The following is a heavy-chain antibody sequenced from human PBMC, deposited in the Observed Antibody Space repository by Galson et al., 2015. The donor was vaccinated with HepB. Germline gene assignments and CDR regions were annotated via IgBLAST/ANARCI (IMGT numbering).Heavy chain of an antibody. CDR3: TTDEGATVTDDAFDI. CDR1: GFTFSNAR. V-gene: IGHV3-15*01. J-gene: IGHJ3*02. D-gene: IGHD4-17*01. CDR2: IKSKTDGGTT. Sequence: SLRLSCAASGFTFSNARMSWVRQAPGKGLEWVGRIKSKTDGGTTDYAAPVKGRFTISRDDSKNTLYLQMNSLKTEDTAVYYCTTDEGATVTDDAFDIWGQGTMVTVSS.